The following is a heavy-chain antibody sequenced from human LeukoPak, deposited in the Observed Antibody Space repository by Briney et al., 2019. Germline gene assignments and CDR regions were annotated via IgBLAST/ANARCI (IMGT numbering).Heavy chain of an antibody. Sequence: ASVKVSCKASGYTFTSYDINWVRQATGQGLEWMGWMNPNSGNTGYAQKFQGRVTMTRNTSISTAYMELNSLRSEDTAVYYCARVQGRLRFVSYWGQGTLVTVSS. CDR2: MNPNSGNT. D-gene: IGHD3-16*01. J-gene: IGHJ4*02. V-gene: IGHV1-8*01. CDR3: ARVQGRLRFVSY. CDR1: GYTFTSYD.